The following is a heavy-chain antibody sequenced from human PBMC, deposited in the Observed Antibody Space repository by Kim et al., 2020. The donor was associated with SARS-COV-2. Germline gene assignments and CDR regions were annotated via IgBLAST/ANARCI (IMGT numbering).Heavy chain of an antibody. D-gene: IGHD2-15*01. J-gene: IGHJ6*02. V-gene: IGHV1-46*01. Sequence: ASVKVSCKASGYTFTSYYMHWVRQAPGQGLEWMGIINPSGGSTSYAQKFQGRVTMTRDTSTSTVYMELSSLRSEDTAVYYCARDACSVGYCSGGSCCYYYGMDVWGQGTTVTVSS. CDR1: GYTFTSYY. CDR3: ARDACSVGYCSGGSCCYYYGMDV. CDR2: INPSGGST.